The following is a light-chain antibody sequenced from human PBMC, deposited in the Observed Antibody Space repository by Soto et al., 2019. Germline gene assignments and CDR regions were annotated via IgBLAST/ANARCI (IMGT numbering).Light chain of an antibody. J-gene: IGKJ2*01. CDR1: QSLLHSNGYNY. CDR3: MQALQTPPT. Sequence: DIVMTQSPLSLPVTPGEPASISCRSSQSLLHSNGYNYLDWYLQKPGQSPQLLIYLGSNRASGVPDRFSGRGSGTDFTLKISRVEAEDGGVYYCMQALQTPPTFGQGTKLEIK. CDR2: LGS. V-gene: IGKV2-28*01.